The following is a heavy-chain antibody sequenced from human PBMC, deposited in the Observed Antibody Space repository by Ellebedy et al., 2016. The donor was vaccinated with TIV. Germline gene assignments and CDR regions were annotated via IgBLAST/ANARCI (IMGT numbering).Heavy chain of an antibody. D-gene: IGHD3-10*01. V-gene: IGHV3-7*01. CDR1: GFIFNNYW. CDR2: IKEDGSEK. J-gene: IGHJ4*02. CDR3: ARDKGAMSTTLGSRFDY. Sequence: GGSLRLXCAASGFIFNNYWMSWVRQAPGKGLEWVANIKEDGSEKYYVDSVKGRFTISRDNAKNSLFLQMNSLRADDTAVYFCARDKGAMSTTLGSRFDYWGQGALVTVSS.